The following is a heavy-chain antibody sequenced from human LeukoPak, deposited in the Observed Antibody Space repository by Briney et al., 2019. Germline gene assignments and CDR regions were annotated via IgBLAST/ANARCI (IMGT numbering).Heavy chain of an antibody. CDR3: ARDHRSSTWPFDY. D-gene: IGHD6-13*01. J-gene: IGHJ4*02. CDR1: GFTFSSSA. V-gene: IGHV3-23*01. CDR2: ISGNGIST. Sequence: PGGSLRLSCAASGFTFSSSAMSWVRQAPGKGLDWVASISGNGISTYYADSVKGRFTISRDNSQNTLYLQMNSLGAEDTAVYYCARDHRSSTWPFDYWGQGTLATVSS.